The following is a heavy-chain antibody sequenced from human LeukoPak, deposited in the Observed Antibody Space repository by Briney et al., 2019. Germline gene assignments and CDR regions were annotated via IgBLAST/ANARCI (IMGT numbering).Heavy chain of an antibody. Sequence: QPGGSLRLSCAASGFTFSSYGMHWVRQAPGKGLEWVAVISYDGSNKYYADSVKGRFTISRDNSKNTLYLQMNSLRAEDTAVYYCAKLPDYDSSGYHAFDIWGQGTLVTVSS. CDR2: ISYDGSNK. CDR1: GFTFSSYG. V-gene: IGHV3-30*18. CDR3: AKLPDYDSSGYHAFDI. J-gene: IGHJ3*02. D-gene: IGHD3-22*01.